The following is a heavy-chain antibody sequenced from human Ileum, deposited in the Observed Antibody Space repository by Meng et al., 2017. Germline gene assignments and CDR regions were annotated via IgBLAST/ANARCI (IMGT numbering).Heavy chain of an antibody. D-gene: IGHD3-16*01. CDR2: IDSGGSGT. Sequence: GESLKISCAASGFTFTTYAMSWVRQAPGKGLEWVSGIDSGGSGTYYADSVKGRFTISRDNSKNTLYLQMNSLETEDTAVYYCTTDIGGALKVRDYWGQGTLVTVSS. CDR3: TTDIGGALKVRDY. CDR1: GFTFTTYA. J-gene: IGHJ4*02. V-gene: IGHV3-23*03.